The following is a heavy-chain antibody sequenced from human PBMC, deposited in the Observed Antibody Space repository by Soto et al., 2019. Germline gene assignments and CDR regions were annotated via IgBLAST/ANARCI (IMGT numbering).Heavy chain of an antibody. CDR2: ISAYNGNT. D-gene: IGHD3-3*01. CDR1: GYAFTSCG. CDR3: ARDSYGSTYYDFWSGSYGMDV. J-gene: IGHJ6*02. Sequence: GASVKVCCKASGYAFTSCGISWVRQAPGQGLEWMGWISAYNGNTNYAQKLQGRVTMTTDTSTSTAYMELRSLRSDDTAVYYCARDSYGSTYYDFWSGSYGMDVWGQGTTVTVSS. V-gene: IGHV1-18*04.